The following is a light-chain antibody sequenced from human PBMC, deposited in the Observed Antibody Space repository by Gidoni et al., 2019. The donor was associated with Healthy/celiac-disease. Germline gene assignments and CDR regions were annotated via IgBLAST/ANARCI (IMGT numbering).Light chain of an antibody. V-gene: IGKV4-1*01. Sequence: DIVMTQPPYSLAESLGERATINCKSSQSVLYSSNNKNYLAWYQQKPGQPPKLLIYWASTRESGVPDRFSGSGSGTDFTLTISSLQAEDVAVYYCQQYYSTPLTFGGGTKVEIK. CDR2: WAS. CDR1: QSVLYSSNNKNY. J-gene: IGKJ4*01. CDR3: QQYYSTPLT.